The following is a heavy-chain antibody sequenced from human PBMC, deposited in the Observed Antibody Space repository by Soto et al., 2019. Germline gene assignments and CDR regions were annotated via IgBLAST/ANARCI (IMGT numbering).Heavy chain of an antibody. J-gene: IGHJ4*02. CDR1: GFRFSDHY. CDR2: ISGDATTT. V-gene: IGHV3-11*01. D-gene: IGHD3-10*01. Sequence: VQLVESGGGLVHPGGSLRLSCAASGFRFSDHYMTWIRQAPGKGLEWVSKISGDATTTYYADSVKGRFTVSRDNAKNSVYLQMNSLRAEDTAVYYCASDPYYYASGFWGQGTLVTVSS. CDR3: ASDPYYYASGF.